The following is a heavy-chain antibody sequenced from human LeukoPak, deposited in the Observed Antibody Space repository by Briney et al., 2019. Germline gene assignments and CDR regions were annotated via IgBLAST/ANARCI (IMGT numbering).Heavy chain of an antibody. Sequence: PSQTLSLTCTVSGGSISSGSYYWSWIRQPAGKGLEWIGHIYTSGSTNYNPSLKSRVTISLDTSKNQFSLKLSSVTAADTAVYYCARAPILLWFGFDYWGQGTLVTVSS. CDR2: IYTSGST. V-gene: IGHV4-61*09. D-gene: IGHD3-10*01. CDR1: GGSISSGSYY. CDR3: ARAPILLWFGFDY. J-gene: IGHJ4*02.